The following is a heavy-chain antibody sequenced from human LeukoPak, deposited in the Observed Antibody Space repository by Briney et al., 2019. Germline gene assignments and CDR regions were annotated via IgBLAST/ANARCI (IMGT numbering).Heavy chain of an antibody. CDR2: ISYDGSNK. J-gene: IGHJ6*02. CDR3: ARTDSKWSPPSSYYGMDV. V-gene: IGHV3-30-3*01. CDR1: GXTFSSYA. Sequence: LRLSXAASGXTFSSYAMHWVRQAPGKGLEWVAVISYDGSNKYYADSVKGRFTISRDNSKNTLYLQMNSLRAEDTAVYYCARTDSKWSPPSSYYGMDVWGQGTTVTVSS. D-gene: IGHD4-11*01.